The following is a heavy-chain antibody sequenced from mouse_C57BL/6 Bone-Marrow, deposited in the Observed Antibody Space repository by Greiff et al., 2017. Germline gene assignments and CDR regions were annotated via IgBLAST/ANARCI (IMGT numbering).Heavy chain of an antibody. CDR2: INPSTGGT. J-gene: IGHJ3*01. V-gene: IGHV1-42*01. D-gene: IGHD2-1*01. CDR1: GYSFTGYY. CDR3: ASCNYGFAY. Sequence: VQLHQSGPELVKPGASVKLSCKASGYSFTGYYMNWVKQSPEKSLEWIGEINPSTGGTTYNQKFKAKATLTVDKSSSTAYMQLKSLTSEDSAVYYCASCNYGFAYWGQGTLVTVSA.